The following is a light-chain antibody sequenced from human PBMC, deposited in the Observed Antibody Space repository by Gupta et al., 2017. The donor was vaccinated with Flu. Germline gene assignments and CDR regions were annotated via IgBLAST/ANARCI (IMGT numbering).Light chain of an antibody. CDR1: AFQKNY. Sequence: TGTGDAFQKNYGYWYHQTSGRAPQLVIYEDIKRPSGIPKRFSGSTSGTMATLTITGAQGDDEGDYYCCSGEGNVDKRVFGGGTKLAVL. CDR2: EDI. V-gene: IGLV3-10*01. CDR3: CSGEGNVDKRV. J-gene: IGLJ3*02.